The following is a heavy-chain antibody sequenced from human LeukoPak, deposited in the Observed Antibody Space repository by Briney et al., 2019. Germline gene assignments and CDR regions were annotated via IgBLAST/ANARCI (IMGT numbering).Heavy chain of an antibody. D-gene: IGHD6-13*01. Sequence: GGSLRLSCAASGFTFSDYYMSCIRQAPGKGLEWVSYISSSGSTIYYADSVKGRFTISRDNAKNSLYLQMNSLRAEDTAVYYCARDPGYSSSWYNVDPWGQGTLVTVSS. CDR3: ARDPGYSSSWYNVDP. CDR2: ISSSGSTI. V-gene: IGHV3-11*01. CDR1: GFTFSDYY. J-gene: IGHJ5*02.